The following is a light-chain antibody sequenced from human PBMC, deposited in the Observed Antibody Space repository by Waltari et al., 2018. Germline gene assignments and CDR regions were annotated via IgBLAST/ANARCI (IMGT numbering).Light chain of an antibody. CDR1: QGIRND. CDR2: DAS. J-gene: IGKJ1*01. CDR3: LQDYNYLWT. V-gene: IGKV1-6*01. Sequence: AIQMTQSPSSLSASVGGRVTITCRASQGIRNDLGWYQQNPGKAPNLLIYDASSLQSGVPSRFSGSGSGTDFTLTISSLQPEDFATYYCLQDYNYLWTFGPGTKVEI.